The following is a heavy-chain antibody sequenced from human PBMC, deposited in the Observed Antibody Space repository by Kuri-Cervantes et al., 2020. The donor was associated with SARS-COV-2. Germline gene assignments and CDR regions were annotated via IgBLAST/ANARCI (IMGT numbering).Heavy chain of an antibody. V-gene: IGHV4-39*01. Sequence: SETLSLTCTVSGGSISSYYWGWIRQPPGKGLEWIGSIYYSGSTYYNPSLKSRVTISVDTSKNQFSLKLSSVTAADTAVYYCARQFYYDFWSGNYFDYWGQGTLVTVSS. D-gene: IGHD3-3*01. CDR2: IYYSGST. CDR3: ARQFYYDFWSGNYFDY. CDR1: GGSISSYY. J-gene: IGHJ4*02.